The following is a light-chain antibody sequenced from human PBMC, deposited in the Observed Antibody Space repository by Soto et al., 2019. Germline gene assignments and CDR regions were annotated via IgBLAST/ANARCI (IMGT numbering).Light chain of an antibody. CDR3: SFYTLTTLV. Sequence: QSALTQPPSVSGSPGQSVTISCTGTSSDVDSYNRVSWYQQPPGTAPKLMIYEVSNRPSGVPDRFSGSKSGNTASLTISGLQADDEADYYCSFYTLTTLVFGGGTKLTVL. CDR1: SSDVDSYNR. CDR2: EVS. V-gene: IGLV2-18*01. J-gene: IGLJ2*01.